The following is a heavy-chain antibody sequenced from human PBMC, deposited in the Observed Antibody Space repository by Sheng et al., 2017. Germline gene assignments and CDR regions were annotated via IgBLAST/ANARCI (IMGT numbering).Heavy chain of an antibody. CDR3: ARVRIAVTEGTYYFDY. V-gene: IGHV1-69*13. Sequence: QVQLVQSGAEVKKPGSSVKVSCKASGGTFSSYAISWVRQAPGQGLEWMGGIIPIFGTANYAQKFQGRVTITADESTSTAYMELSSLRSEDTAVYYCARVRIAVTEGTYYFDYWGQGTLVTVSS. J-gene: IGHJ4*02. CDR1: GGTFSSYA. D-gene: IGHD4-17*01. CDR2: IIPIFGTA.